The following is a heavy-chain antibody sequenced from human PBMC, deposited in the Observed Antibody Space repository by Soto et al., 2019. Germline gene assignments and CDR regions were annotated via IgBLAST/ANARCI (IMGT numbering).Heavy chain of an antibody. J-gene: IGHJ4*02. V-gene: IGHV3-23*01. Sequence: EVQLLESGGGSVQPGGSLRLSCAASGFTFSSYAMHWVRRPPGRGAEWISIISGGGGTAYYAESVKGRFSISRDSLVNTLYLQMSSLRAEDTAVYYCAKGRGQNWNFDYWGQGTLVTVSP. CDR3: AKGRGQNWNFDY. D-gene: IGHD1-1*01. CDR2: ISGGGGTA. CDR1: GFTFSSYA.